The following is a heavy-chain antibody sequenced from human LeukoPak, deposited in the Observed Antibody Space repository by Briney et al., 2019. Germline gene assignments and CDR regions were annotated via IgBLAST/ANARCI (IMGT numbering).Heavy chain of an antibody. V-gene: IGHV1-46*01. CDR1: GYTFISYY. J-gene: IGHJ4*02. D-gene: IGHD3-22*01. Sequence: ASVKVSCKASGYTFISYYMHWVRQAPGQGLEWMGIINPSGGSTSYAQKFQGRVTMTRDTSTSTVYMELSSLRSEDTAVYYCARDGDSSGYSQTFDYWGQGTLVTVSS. CDR3: ARDGDSSGYSQTFDY. CDR2: INPSGGST.